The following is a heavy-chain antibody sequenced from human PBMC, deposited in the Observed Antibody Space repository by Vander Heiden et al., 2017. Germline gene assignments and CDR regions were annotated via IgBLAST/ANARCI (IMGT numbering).Heavy chain of an antibody. Sequence: EVQLVESGGGLVQPGGSLRLSCAASGFTFSSYWMSWVRPAPGKGLEWVANIKQDGSEKYYVDSVKGRFTISRDNAKNSLYLQMNSLRAEDTAVYYCARDLASPSRWYYYGSGSYYHNWFDPWGQGTLVTVSS. V-gene: IGHV3-7*01. CDR2: IKQDGSEK. CDR1: GFTFSSYW. CDR3: ARDLASPSRWYYYGSGSYYHNWFDP. J-gene: IGHJ5*02. D-gene: IGHD3-10*01.